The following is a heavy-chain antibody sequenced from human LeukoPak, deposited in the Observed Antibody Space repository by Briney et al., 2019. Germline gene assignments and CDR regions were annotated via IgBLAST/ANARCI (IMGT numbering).Heavy chain of an antibody. D-gene: IGHD5-12*01. V-gene: IGHV3-23*01. CDR1: GFTFSSYA. CDR2: ISGSGGST. CDR3: AKSAYSGYAPVGY. J-gene: IGHJ4*02. Sequence: RSGGSLRLFCAASGFTFSSYAMMGLRQAPGKGLEEVSAISGSGGSTYYAHPEKVRFTISRDNSKNTQYLQMNSLRAEDTAVYYCAKSAYSGYAPVGYWGQGTLVTVSS.